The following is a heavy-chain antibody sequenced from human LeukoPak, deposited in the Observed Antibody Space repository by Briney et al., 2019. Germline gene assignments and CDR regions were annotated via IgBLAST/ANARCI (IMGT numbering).Heavy chain of an antibody. CDR2: IKSKTDGGTT. CDR1: GFTFSNFA. D-gene: IGHD3-16*02. CDR3: TTDPDDYVWGSYRRDY. J-gene: IGHJ4*02. V-gene: IGHV3-15*01. Sequence: GGSLRLSCAASGFTFSNFAMTWVRQAPGKGLGWVGRIKSKTDGGTTDYAAPVKGRFTISRDDSKNTLYLQMNSLKTEDTAVYYCTTDPDDYVWGSYRRDYWGQGTLVTVSS.